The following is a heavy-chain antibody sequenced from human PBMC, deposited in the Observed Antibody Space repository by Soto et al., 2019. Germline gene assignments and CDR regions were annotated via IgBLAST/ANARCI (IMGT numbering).Heavy chain of an antibody. CDR2: IRSKGNNYAT. V-gene: IGHV3-73*01. D-gene: IGHD2-15*01. J-gene: IGHJ6*03. CDR3: SRQASDKWRCKPQYYVDV. CDR1: GFTFSSSA. Sequence: EVQLVESGGGLVQPGGSLKLSCAASGFTFSSSAMHWVRQASGKGLEWVGRIRSKGNNYATAYGALMKGRFTISRAESMKMAFLQMSSLDNDDTAVYYCSRQASDKWRCKPQYYVDVWGKVNTVTVAS.